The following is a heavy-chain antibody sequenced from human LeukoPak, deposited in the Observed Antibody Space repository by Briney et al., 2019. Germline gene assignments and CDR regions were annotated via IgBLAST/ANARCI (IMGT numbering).Heavy chain of an antibody. CDR2: FDPEDGET. J-gene: IGHJ5*02. CDR1: GYTLTELS. CDR3: ARGEIGGNFDP. Sequence: GASVKVSCKVSGYTLTELSMHWVRQAPGKGLEWMGGFDPEDGETIYAQKFQGRVTITRDTSASTAYMELSSLRSEDTAVYYCARGEIGGNFDPWGQGTLVTVSS. V-gene: IGHV1-24*01. D-gene: IGHD4-23*01.